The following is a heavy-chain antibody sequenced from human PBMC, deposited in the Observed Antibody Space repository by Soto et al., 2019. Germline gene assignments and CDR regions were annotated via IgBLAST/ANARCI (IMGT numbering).Heavy chain of an antibody. CDR2: IYTSGST. V-gene: IGHV4-4*07. Sequence: QVQLQESGPGLVKPSETLSLTCTVSGGSISSYYWSWIRQPAGKGLECVGRIYTSGSTNYNPSFKSRVTMLVGTSKTQFSLKLSSVTAADAAVYYCVRENRAVAGIEPWGHGTLVTVSS. CDR3: VRENRAVAGIEP. CDR1: GGSISSYY. J-gene: IGHJ5*02. D-gene: IGHD6-19*01.